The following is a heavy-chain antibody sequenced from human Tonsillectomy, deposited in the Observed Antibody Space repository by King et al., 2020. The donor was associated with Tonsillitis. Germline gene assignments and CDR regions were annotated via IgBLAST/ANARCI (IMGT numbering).Heavy chain of an antibody. CDR2: ITHTGST. CDR3: AKTPAGTALNSYSYMDV. Sequence: VQLQQWGAGLLKPSETLSLTCAVYGGSFSDYNWSWIRQSPGKELEWIGEITHTGSTRYNPSLKSRVTISVDMPKRQCSLRVTSVTAADTAVYYCAKTPAGTALNSYSYMDVWAKGTTDTVSS. J-gene: IGHJ6*03. D-gene: IGHD2-21*02. CDR1: GGSFSDYN. V-gene: IGHV4-34*01.